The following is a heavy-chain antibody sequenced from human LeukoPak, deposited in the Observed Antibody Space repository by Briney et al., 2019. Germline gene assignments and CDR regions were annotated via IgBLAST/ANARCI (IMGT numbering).Heavy chain of an antibody. CDR3: AKSPYSYDSSGQLDTKDYWFDP. V-gene: IGHV3-23*01. D-gene: IGHD3-22*01. CDR2: ISGSGGST. CDR1: GFTFSSYA. J-gene: IGHJ5*02. Sequence: GGSLRLSCAASGFTFSSYAMSWVRQAPGKGLEWVSAISGSGGSTYYADSVKGRFTISRDNSKNTLYLQMNSLKVEDTAVYYCAKSPYSYDSSGQLDTKDYWFDPWGQGTLVTVSS.